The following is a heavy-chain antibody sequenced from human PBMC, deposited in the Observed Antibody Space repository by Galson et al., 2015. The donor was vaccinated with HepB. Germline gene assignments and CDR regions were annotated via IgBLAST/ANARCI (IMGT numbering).Heavy chain of an antibody. CDR2: FGYEGSNK. V-gene: IGHV3-33*01. J-gene: IGHJ6*02. Sequence: SLKLSCTASGFTFSNYCMHWVRQAPGKGLEWVAVFGYEGSNKYYADTVKGRFTITKDNSTNTLYLQMNSLRAEDTAVYYCARAKRREYNRITVEPARLGFYYYGMDVWGQGTTVTVSS. D-gene: IGHD2-2*01. CDR3: ARAKRREYNRITVEPARLGFYYYGMDV. CDR1: GFTFSNYC.